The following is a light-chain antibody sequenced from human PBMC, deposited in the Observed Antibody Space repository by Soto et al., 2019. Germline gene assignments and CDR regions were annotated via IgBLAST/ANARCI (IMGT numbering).Light chain of an antibody. CDR2: ENN. CDR3: GTWDSSLSAGV. CDR1: SSNIGNNY. Sequence: QSVLTQPPSVSAAPGQKVTISCSGSSSNIGNNYVSWYQQLPGTAPKPLIYENNKRPSGIPDRFSGSKSGTSATLGITGLQTGDEAEYYCGTWDSSLSAGVFGGGTKVTVL. J-gene: IGLJ3*02. V-gene: IGLV1-51*02.